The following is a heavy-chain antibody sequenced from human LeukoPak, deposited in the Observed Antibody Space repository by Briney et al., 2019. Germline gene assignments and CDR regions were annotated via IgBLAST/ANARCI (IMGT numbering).Heavy chain of an antibody. CDR3: ARALAAAGNTFDI. CDR1: GFTVSSNY. D-gene: IGHD6-13*01. CDR2: IYSGGST. Sequence: TGGSLRLSCAASGFTVSSNYMSWVRQAPGKGLEWVSVIYSGGSTYYADSVKGRFTISRDNSKNTLYLQMNSLRAEDTAVYYCARALAAAGNTFDIWGQGTMVTVSS. V-gene: IGHV3-53*01. J-gene: IGHJ3*02.